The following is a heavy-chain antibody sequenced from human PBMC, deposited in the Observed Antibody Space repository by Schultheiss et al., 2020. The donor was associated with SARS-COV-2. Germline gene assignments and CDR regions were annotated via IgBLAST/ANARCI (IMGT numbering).Heavy chain of an antibody. J-gene: IGHJ4*02. Sequence: GSLRLSCAVYGGSFSGYYWSWIRKPPGKGLEWIGRIYTSGSTNYNPSLKSRVTISVDTSKNQFSLKLSSVTAADTAVYYCARPTGAARNYYFDYWGQGTLVTVSS. CDR1: GGSFSGYY. D-gene: IGHD1-14*01. CDR3: ARPTGAARNYYFDY. V-gene: IGHV4-4*08. CDR2: IYTSGST.